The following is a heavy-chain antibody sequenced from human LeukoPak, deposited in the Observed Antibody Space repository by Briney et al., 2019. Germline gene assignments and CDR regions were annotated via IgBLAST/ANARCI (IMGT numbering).Heavy chain of an antibody. CDR1: GFSLSTSGMC. V-gene: IGHV2-70*11. D-gene: IGHD1-7*01. Sequence: SGPALVKPTQTLTLTCTFSGFSLSTSGMCVSWIRQPPGKALEWLARIDWDDDKYYSTSLKTRLTISKDTSKNQVVLTMTNMDPVDTATYYCARIQLPGLGYYYYYMDVWGKGTTVTVSS. CDR3: ARIQLPGLGYYYYYMDV. CDR2: IDWDDDK. J-gene: IGHJ6*03.